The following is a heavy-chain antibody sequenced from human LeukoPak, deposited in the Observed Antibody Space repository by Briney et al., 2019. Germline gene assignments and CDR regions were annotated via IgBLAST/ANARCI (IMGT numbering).Heavy chain of an antibody. Sequence: GRSLRLSCAASGFTFSSYGMHWVRQAPGKGLEWVAVVWYDGSNKYYADSVKGRFTISRDNSKNTLYLQMNSLRAEDTAVYYCAKDFYDFWSGYSNYYYYYGMDVWGQGTTVTVSS. CDR1: GFTFSSYG. J-gene: IGHJ6*02. CDR2: VWYDGSNK. CDR3: AKDFYDFWSGYSNYYYYYGMDV. D-gene: IGHD3-3*01. V-gene: IGHV3-33*06.